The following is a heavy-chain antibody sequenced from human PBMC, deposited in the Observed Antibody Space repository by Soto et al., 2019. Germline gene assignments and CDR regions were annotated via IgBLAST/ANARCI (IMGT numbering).Heavy chain of an antibody. CDR2: IDPSDSYS. J-gene: IGHJ6*02. Sequence: PGESLKISCKGSGYSFTSYWITWVRQMPGKGLEWMGKIDPSDSYSTYRPSLQGHVTISADKSISTAYLQWSSLKASDTAMYYCARQEGSSSDFYYYGMDVWGQGTTVTVSS. CDR1: GYSFTSYW. CDR3: ARQEGSSSDFYYYGMDV. D-gene: IGHD6-6*01. V-gene: IGHV5-10-1*01.